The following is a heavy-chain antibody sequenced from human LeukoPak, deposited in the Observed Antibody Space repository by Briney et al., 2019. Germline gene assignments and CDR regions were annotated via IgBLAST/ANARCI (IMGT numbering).Heavy chain of an antibody. CDR1: GYTFTNYA. Sequence: ASVKVSCKASGYTFTNYAMNWVRQAPGQGLEWMGWINTNTGTPTYAQGFTGRLVFSFDTSVSTTYLQISSLKAEDTAMYYCARDYPYSTAWDWGQGTLVTVSS. V-gene: IGHV7-4-1*02. CDR2: INTNTGTP. D-gene: IGHD2-8*02. CDR3: ARDYPYSTAWD. J-gene: IGHJ4*02.